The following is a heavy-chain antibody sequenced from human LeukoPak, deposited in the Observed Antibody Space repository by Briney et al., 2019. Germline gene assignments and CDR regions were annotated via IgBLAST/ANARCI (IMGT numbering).Heavy chain of an antibody. D-gene: IGHD1-7*01. CDR2: INPNSGGT. CDR1: GYTFTGYY. V-gene: IGHV1-2*02. Sequence: ASVKVSCKASGYTFTGYYMHWVRQAPGQGFEWMGWINPNSGGTNYAQKFQGRVTMTRDTSISTAYMELSRLRSDDTAVYYCARAAGTTHYYYYMDVWGKGTTVTVSS. J-gene: IGHJ6*03. CDR3: ARAAGTTHYYYYMDV.